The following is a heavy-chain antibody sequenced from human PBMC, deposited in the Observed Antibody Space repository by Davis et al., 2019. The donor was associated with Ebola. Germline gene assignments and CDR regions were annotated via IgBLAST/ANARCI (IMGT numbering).Heavy chain of an antibody. Sequence: ASAMISCNASSYTFTSYAKHWVRHAPGQRLEWMGWINAGNGNTKYSQKFQGRVTITRDTSASTAYMELGSLRFEDTAVYYCARGPGKYSYYYGMDVWGQGTTVTVSS. J-gene: IGHJ6*02. CDR1: SYTFTSYA. CDR3: ARGPGKYSYYYGMDV. V-gene: IGHV1-3*01. CDR2: INAGNGNT. D-gene: IGHD2/OR15-2a*01.